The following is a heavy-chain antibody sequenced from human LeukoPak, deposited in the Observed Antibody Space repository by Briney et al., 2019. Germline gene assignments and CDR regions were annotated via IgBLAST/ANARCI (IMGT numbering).Heavy chain of an antibody. J-gene: IGHJ3*02. D-gene: IGHD3-22*01. CDR1: GFTFDDYA. CDR2: ISWNSGSI. V-gene: IGHV3-9*01. Sequence: PGRSLRLSCAASGFTFDDYAMHWVRQAPGKGLEWVSGISWNSGSIGYADSVKGRFTISRDNAKNSLYLQMNSLRAEDTALYYCAKVHHAYYYDSSGPNGAFDIWGQGTMVTVSS. CDR3: AKVHHAYYYDSSGPNGAFDI.